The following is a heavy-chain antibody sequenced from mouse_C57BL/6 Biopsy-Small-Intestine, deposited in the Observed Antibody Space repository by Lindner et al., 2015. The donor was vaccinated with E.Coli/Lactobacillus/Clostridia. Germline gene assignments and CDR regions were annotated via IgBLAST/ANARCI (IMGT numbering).Heavy chain of an antibody. J-gene: IGHJ1*01. Sequence: SVKVSCKASGYTFHMYYIHWVRQAPGQGLEWMGIINPRGGTTTYAEKFQGRLTLTTDTATSTVDMELTGLTFKDTAVYYCARKLIRGGGMDAWGQGTTVTVSS. CDR2: INPRGGTT. CDR3: ARKLIRGGGMDA. CDR1: GYTFHMYY. V-gene: IGHV1-64*01. D-gene: IGHD2-12*01.